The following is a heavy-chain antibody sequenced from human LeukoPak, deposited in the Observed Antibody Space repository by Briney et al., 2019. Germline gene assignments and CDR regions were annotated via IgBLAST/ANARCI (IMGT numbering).Heavy chain of an antibody. CDR3: ARGYSSSWYSDY. Sequence: SETLSLTCAVSGYSISSGYYWGWIRQPPGKGLEWIGSIYHSGSTYYNPSLKSRVTISVDTSKNQFSLKLSSVTAADTAVYYCARGYSSSWYSDYWGQGTLVTVSS. J-gene: IGHJ4*02. CDR1: GYSISSGYY. D-gene: IGHD6-13*01. CDR2: IYHSGST. V-gene: IGHV4-38-2*01.